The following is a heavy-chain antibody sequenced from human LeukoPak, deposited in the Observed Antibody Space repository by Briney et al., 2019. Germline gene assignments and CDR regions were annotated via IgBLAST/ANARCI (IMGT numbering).Heavy chain of an antibody. Sequence: GGSLRLSCAASGFTFSSYAMHWVRQAPGKGLEWVAVISYDGSNKYYADSVKGRFTISRDNSKNTLYLQMNSLRAEDTAVYYCARDLADYGDYGFDYWGQGTLVTVSS. CDR2: ISYDGSNK. V-gene: IGHV3-30-3*01. D-gene: IGHD4-17*01. CDR3: ARDLADYGDYGFDY. J-gene: IGHJ4*02. CDR1: GFTFSSYA.